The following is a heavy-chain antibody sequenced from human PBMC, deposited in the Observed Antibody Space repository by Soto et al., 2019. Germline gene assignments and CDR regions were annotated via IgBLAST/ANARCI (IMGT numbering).Heavy chain of an antibody. J-gene: IGHJ5*02. CDR1: GFSFSTSGVG. Sequence: QITLKESGPTLVKPTQTLTLTCTFSGFSFSTSGVGVGWIRQPPGKALEWLALIYWDDDRRYSPSLRSSLTITKDTSKNPVVLIMTNMDPVDTAKYCCVSGSCPNWCDPWGQGTLVTVSS. CDR3: VSGSCPNWCDP. V-gene: IGHV2-5*02. CDR2: IYWDDDR. D-gene: IGHD3-10*01.